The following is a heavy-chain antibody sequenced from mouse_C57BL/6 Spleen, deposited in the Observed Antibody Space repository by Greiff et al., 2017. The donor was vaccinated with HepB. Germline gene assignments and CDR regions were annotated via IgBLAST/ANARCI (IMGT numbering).Heavy chain of an antibody. CDR3: ARHEDYYGSSYYWYFDV. V-gene: IGHV1-62-2*01. Sequence: QVQLQQSGAELVKPGASVKLSCKASGYTFTEYTIHCVKQRSGQGLEWIGWFYPGSGSIKYNEKFKDKATLTADKSSSTVYMELSRLTSEDSAVYFCARHEDYYGSSYYWYFDVWGTGTTVTVSS. CDR2: FYPGSGSI. D-gene: IGHD1-1*01. CDR1: GYTFTEYT. J-gene: IGHJ1*03.